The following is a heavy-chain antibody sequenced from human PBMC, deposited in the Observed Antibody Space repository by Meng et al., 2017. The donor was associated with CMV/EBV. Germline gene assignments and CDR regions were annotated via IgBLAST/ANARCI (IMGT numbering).Heavy chain of an antibody. CDR1: GFAFNNYA. CDR3: AKAVLNTCAGVFCYHFDS. CDR2: FSGGGMDTT. Sequence: GESLKISCAASGFAFNNYAMSWVRLAPGKGPEWVSTFSGGGMDTTYHADSVKGRFTISRDNSRNTVSLQMNSLRAEDTAIYYCAKAVLNTCAGVFCYHFDSWGQGTLVTVSS. J-gene: IGHJ4*02. V-gene: IGHV3-23*01. D-gene: IGHD2-21*01.